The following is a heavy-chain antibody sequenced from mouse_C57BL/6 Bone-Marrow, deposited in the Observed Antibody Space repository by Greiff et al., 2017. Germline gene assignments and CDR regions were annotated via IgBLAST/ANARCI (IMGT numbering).Heavy chain of an antibody. D-gene: IGHD3-3*01. J-gene: IGHJ2*01. CDR2: ISSGSSTI. Sequence: VKLMESGGGLVKPGGSLKLSCAASGFTFSDYGMHWVRQAPEKGLEWVAYISSGSSTIYYEDTVKGRFTISRDHAKNTLFLQMTSLRSEDTAMYYCARYLGDYWGQGTTLTVSS. CDR1: GFTFSDYG. V-gene: IGHV5-17*01. CDR3: ARYLGDY.